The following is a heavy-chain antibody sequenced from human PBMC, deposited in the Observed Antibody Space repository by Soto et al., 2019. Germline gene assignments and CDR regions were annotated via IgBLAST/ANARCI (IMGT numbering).Heavy chain of an antibody. CDR2: IKQDGSEK. CDR3: AREIGYRYPTGGYYDGSGESAEDY. V-gene: IGHV3-7*01. D-gene: IGHD3-22*01. J-gene: IGHJ4*02. Sequence: EVQLVESGGGLVQPGGSLRLSCAASGFTFSSYWMSWVRQAPEKGLEWVANIKQDGSEKYYVDSVKGRFTISRDNAKNSQYLQINSLRAEDKAVYYCAREIGYRYPTGGYYDGSGESAEDYWGQGTLVTVSS. CDR1: GFTFSSYW.